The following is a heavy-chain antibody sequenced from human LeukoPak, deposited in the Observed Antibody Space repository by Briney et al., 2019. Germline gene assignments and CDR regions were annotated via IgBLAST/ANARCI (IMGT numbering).Heavy chain of an antibody. CDR1: GFTFGDYG. V-gene: IGHV3-30*18. Sequence: GGSLRLSCAASGFTFGDYGMHWVRQAPGKGLEWVAVISYDGSNKYYADSVKGRFTTSRDNSKNTLYLQMNSLRAEDTAVYYCVKDGQDVVVVAATRVNWFDPWGQGTLVTVSS. CDR2: ISYDGSNK. J-gene: IGHJ5*02. CDR3: VKDGQDVVVVAATRVNWFDP. D-gene: IGHD2-15*01.